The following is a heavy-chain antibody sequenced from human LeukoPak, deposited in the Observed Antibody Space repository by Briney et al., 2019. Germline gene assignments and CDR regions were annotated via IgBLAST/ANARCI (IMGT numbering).Heavy chain of an antibody. CDR1: GGSISSGGYY. CDR2: IYYSGST. V-gene: IGHV4-30-4*08. J-gene: IGHJ4*02. Sequence: PSQTLSLTCTVSGGSISSGGYYWSWIRQHPGKGLEWIGYIYYSGSTYYNPSLKSRVTISVDTSKNQFSLKLSSVTAADTAVYYCARVPVHGYGDYFDYWGQGTLVTVSS. D-gene: IGHD5-18*01. CDR3: ARVPVHGYGDYFDY.